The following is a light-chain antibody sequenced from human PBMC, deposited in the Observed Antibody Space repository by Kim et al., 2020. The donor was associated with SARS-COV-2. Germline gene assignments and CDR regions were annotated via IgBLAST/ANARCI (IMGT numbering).Light chain of an antibody. J-gene: IGKJ2*03. CDR3: QQSYSTPYG. V-gene: IGKV1-39*01. Sequence: DIQMTQSPSSLSASVGDRVTITCRASQSISSYLNWYQQKPGKAPKLLIYAASSLQSGVPSRFSGSGSGTDFTLTISSLQPEDFATYYCQQSYSTPYGFGQGTKLEI. CDR1: QSISSY. CDR2: AAS.